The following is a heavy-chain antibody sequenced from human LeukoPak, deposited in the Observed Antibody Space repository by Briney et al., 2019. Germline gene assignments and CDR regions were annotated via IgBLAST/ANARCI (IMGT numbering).Heavy chain of an antibody. J-gene: IGHJ6*03. CDR1: GFTFSRYW. D-gene: IGHD6-13*01. Sequence: PGGTLRLSCAASGFTFSRYWMSWVRQAPGKGLEGVANITQDGSEKYYVDSVKGRFTISRDNAKNSLYLQMNSLRAEDTAVYYCARVEQLVRYYYYYYYMDVWGKGTTVTVSS. V-gene: IGHV3-7*01. CDR3: ARVEQLVRYYYYYYYMDV. CDR2: ITQDGSEK.